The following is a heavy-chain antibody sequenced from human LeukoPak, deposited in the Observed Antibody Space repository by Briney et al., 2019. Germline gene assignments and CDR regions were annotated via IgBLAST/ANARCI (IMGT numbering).Heavy chain of an antibody. CDR2: ISAYNGNT. CDR1: GYTFNSFG. CDR3: ARDTVMMVRSYYYGKDV. D-gene: IGHD2-15*01. J-gene: IGHJ6*02. Sequence: GASVKVSCKASGYTFNSFGISWVRQAPGQVLEWMGWISAYNGNTHYPEKLQGRLTMTTDTSTSTAYMELRSLRSDDTAIYYCARDTVMMVRSYYYGKDVWGQGTTVTVSS. V-gene: IGHV1-18*01.